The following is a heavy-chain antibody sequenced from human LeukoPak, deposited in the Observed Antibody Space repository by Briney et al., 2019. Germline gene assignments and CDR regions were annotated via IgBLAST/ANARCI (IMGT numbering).Heavy chain of an antibody. CDR3: AREQWAYRSYYASSGYHDY. D-gene: IGHD3-22*01. CDR1: GDSVSSNSAA. CDR2: TYYRSKWYT. V-gene: IGHV6-1*01. J-gene: IGHJ4*02. Sequence: SQILSLTCAISGDSVSSNSAAWNWIRQSPSRGLEWLGRTYYRSKWYTDYAVSVKSRITINPDTSRNQFSLNLTSVTAADTAMYYCAREQWAYRSYYASSGYHDYWGQGTLVTVSS.